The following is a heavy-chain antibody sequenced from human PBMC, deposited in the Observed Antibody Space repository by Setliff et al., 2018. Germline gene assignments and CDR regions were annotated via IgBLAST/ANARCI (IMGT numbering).Heavy chain of an antibody. V-gene: IGHV1-69*10. CDR3: AKRGPYCSGGTCHYYFDY. CDR2: IIPILGIA. CDR1: GGTFSSYA. D-gene: IGHD2-15*01. Sequence: SVKVSCKASGGTFSSYAISWVRQAPGQGLEWMGGIIPILGIANYAQKFQGRVTITADKSTSAAYMELSSLRSEDTAVYYCAKRGPYCSGGTCHYYFDYWGQGTLVTVSS. J-gene: IGHJ4*02.